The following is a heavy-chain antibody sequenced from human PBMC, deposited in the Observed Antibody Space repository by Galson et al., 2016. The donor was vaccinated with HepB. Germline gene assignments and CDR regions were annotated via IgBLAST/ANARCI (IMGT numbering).Heavy chain of an antibody. J-gene: IGHJ6*02. Sequence: SLRLSCAASGFTFSTYGMHWVRQAPGKGLEWVAAIWYDGSNKYYGDSVKGRTIISRDNNNNTLYLQMNSLRAEGTAVYYCARDGPKSPYSYYYYYGMDVWGQGTTVIVS. CDR1: GFTFSTYG. CDR3: ARDGPKSPYSYYYYYGMDV. V-gene: IGHV3-33*01. CDR2: IWYDGSNK. D-gene: IGHD4-11*01.